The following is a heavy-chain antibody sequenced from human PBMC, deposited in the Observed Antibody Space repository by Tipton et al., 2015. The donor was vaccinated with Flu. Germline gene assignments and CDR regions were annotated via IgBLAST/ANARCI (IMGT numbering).Heavy chain of an antibody. Sequence: LRLSSAVSGDSISSDFYWAWIRQFPGKGLEWIGTVSRTGSTIYNPSLKSRVTISIDTSKNQFSLNMRSVTAADMAVYYCARRDYSNYVSDPKSWFDPWGQGTLVAVSS. J-gene: IGHJ5*02. CDR2: VSRTGST. V-gene: IGHV4-38-2*01. D-gene: IGHD4-11*01. CDR3: ARRDYSNYVSDPKSWFDP. CDR1: GDSISSDFY.